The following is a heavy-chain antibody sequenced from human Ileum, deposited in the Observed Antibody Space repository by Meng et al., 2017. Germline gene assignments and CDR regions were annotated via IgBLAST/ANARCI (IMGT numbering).Heavy chain of an antibody. CDR3: ARVGTNSGSYYETSFDY. CDR2: ISGYNGNT. V-gene: IGHV1-18*01. J-gene: IGHJ4*02. CDR1: GYTFTSYA. Sequence: ASVKVSCKASGYTFTSYAMNWVRQAPGQGLEWMGWISGYNGNTNYAQKLQGRVTMTTDTSTSTAYMELRSLRSDDTAVYYCARVGTNSGSYYETSFDYWGQGTLVTVSS. D-gene: IGHD1-26*01.